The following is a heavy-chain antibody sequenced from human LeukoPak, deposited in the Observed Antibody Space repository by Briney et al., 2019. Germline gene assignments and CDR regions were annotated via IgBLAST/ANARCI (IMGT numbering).Heavy chain of an antibody. CDR3: ARWMSSWLVRPSRYYYGMDV. CDR1: GGSISSYY. CDR2: ISDIGSI. J-gene: IGHJ6*02. V-gene: IGHV4-59*12. D-gene: IGHD6-19*01. Sequence: PSETLSLTCTVSGGSISSYYGSWIRQPPGKGLEWIAYISDIGSINYNPSLKSRVTISLDTSKNQFSLKLSSVTAADTAVYYCARWMSSWLVRPSRYYYGMDVWGQGTTVTVSS.